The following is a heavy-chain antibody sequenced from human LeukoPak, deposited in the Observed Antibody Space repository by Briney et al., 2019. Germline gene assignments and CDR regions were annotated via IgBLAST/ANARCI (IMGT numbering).Heavy chain of an antibody. V-gene: IGHV3-49*04. D-gene: IGHD3-10*01. CDR1: GFTFGDYA. J-gene: IGHJ5*02. Sequence: GGSLRLSCTASGFTFGDYAMSWVRQAPGKGLEWVGFIRSKAYGGTTEYAASVKGRFTISTDDSKSIAYLQMNSLKTEDTAVYYCTRVLWFGELGNWFDPWGQGTLVTVSS. CDR3: TRVLWFGELGNWFDP. CDR2: IRSKAYGGTT.